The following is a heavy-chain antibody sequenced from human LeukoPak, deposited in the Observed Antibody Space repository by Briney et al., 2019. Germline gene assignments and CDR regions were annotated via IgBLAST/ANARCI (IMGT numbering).Heavy chain of an antibody. Sequence: SETLSLTCNVSGGSLANYYWGWIRQPPGKGLEWIGSISYSGTTNYNPSLKSRVTISVDTSKNQFSLKLSSVTAADTAVYFCARGPYSYDSSGAFDIWGQGTMVTVSS. CDR2: ISYSGTT. V-gene: IGHV4-59*08. J-gene: IGHJ3*02. CDR1: GGSLANYY. D-gene: IGHD3-22*01. CDR3: ARGPYSYDSSGAFDI.